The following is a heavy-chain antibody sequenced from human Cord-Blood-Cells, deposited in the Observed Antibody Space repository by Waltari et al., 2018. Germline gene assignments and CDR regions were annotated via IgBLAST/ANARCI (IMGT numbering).Heavy chain of an antibody. Sequence: QVQLVQSGAEVKKPGSSVKVSCKASGGTFSSYAISWVRQAPGQGLEWMGGCIPILGTANYAQKVQGRVTITADESTSTAYMELSSLRSEDTAVYYCARAERGLAAGDAFDIWGQGTMVTVSS. D-gene: IGHD3-10*01. CDR2: CIPILGTA. CDR3: ARAERGLAAGDAFDI. V-gene: IGHV1-69*12. J-gene: IGHJ3*02. CDR1: GGTFSSYA.